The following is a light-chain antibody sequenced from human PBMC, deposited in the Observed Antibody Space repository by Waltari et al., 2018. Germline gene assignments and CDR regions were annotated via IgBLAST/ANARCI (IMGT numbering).Light chain of an antibody. Sequence: DIQMTQSPSSLSASVGDRVTITCQASEDISNHLVWFQQKPGQAPKLLIFDASSLQPGVPSRFRGSGSGTHSTFTISSLQPEDFATFYCQQFHDLPFTFGPGTTVDIK. J-gene: IGKJ3*01. V-gene: IGKV1-33*01. CDR1: EDISNH. CDR3: QQFHDLPFT. CDR2: DAS.